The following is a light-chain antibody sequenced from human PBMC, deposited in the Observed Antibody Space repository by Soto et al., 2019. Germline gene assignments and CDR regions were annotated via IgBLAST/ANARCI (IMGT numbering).Light chain of an antibody. CDR1: QSVSRK. CDR3: EHYNNWQT. V-gene: IGKV3-15*01. CDR2: GAY. J-gene: IGKJ1*01. Sequence: ERVXPQAVRSLFEPLRQGATRACRASQSVSRKLAWYKQKPGKXPXXXIYGAYNRATGIPARFSGSGSGTEFTLTSRSLQYEDFAVYYCEHYNNWQTVGEGTKV.